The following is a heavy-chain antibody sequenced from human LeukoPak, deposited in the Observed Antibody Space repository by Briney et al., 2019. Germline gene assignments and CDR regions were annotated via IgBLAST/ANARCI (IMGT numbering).Heavy chain of an antibody. CDR1: GYTFTSYA. D-gene: IGHD6-19*01. Sequence: ASVKVSCKASGYTFTSYAMHWVRQAPGQRLEWMGWIDAGNGNTKYSQKFQGRVTITRDTSASTAYMELSSLRSEDTAVYYCAGVNSDGSGWTLNYFDYWGQGTLVTVSS. J-gene: IGHJ4*02. CDR3: AGVNSDGSGWTLNYFDY. CDR2: IDAGNGNT. V-gene: IGHV1-3*01.